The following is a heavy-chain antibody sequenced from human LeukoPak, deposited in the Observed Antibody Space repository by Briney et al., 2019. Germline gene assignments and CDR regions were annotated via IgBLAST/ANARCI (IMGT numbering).Heavy chain of an antibody. J-gene: IGHJ4*02. CDR3: ARDPGIVVVPAATQSDY. CDR2: ISSSSSYI. CDR1: GFTFSSYS. V-gene: IGHV3-21*01. D-gene: IGHD2-2*01. Sequence: GGSLRLSCAASGFTFSSYSMNWVRQAPGKGLEWVSSISSSSSYIYYADSVKGRFSISRDNAKNSLYLQMNSLRAEDTAVYYCARDPGIVVVPAATQSDYWGQGTLVTVSS.